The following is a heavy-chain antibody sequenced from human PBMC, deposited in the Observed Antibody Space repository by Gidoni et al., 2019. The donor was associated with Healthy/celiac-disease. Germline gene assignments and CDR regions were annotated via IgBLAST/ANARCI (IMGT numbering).Heavy chain of an antibody. J-gene: IGHJ5*02. CDR3: ARGGWTTVTTPWFDP. V-gene: IGHV4-61*02. CDR2: IYTSGST. Sequence: QVQLQESGPGLVKSSQTLSLTCTVSGGSISSGSYYWSWIRQPAGKGLEWIGRIYTSGSTNYNPSLKSRVTISVDTSKNQFSLKLSSVTAADTAVYYCARGGWTTVTTPWFDPWGQGTLVTVSS. D-gene: IGHD4-17*01. CDR1: GGSISSGSYY.